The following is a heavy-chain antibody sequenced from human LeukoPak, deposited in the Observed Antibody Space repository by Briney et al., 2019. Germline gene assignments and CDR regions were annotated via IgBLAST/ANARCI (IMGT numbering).Heavy chain of an antibody. CDR3: ARDQAATNTQVRFCLD. J-gene: IGHJ4*02. CDR2: ISAYNGNT. D-gene: IGHD3-9*01. CDR1: GYTFTSYY. Sequence: ASVTVSCKASGYTFTSYYMQWVRQAPGQGLEWMGWISAYNGNTNFAQKLQGRVTMTTDTSTSTAYMDLRSLRSDDTAVYYCARDQAATNTQVRFCLDWGQGTLVTVSS. V-gene: IGHV1-18*04.